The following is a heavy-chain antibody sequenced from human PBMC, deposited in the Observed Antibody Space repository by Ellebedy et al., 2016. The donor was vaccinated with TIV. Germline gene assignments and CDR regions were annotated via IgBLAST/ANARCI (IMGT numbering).Heavy chain of an antibody. Sequence: GESLKISXAASGFTFSSYWMSWVRQAPGKGLEWVANIKQDGSEKYYVDSVKGRFTISRDNAKNSLYLQMNSLRAEDTAVYYCAKGFQSPSMGCAAARGWPTDCYYYGMDVWGQGTTVTVSS. CDR1: GFTFSSYW. D-gene: IGHD6-6*01. J-gene: IGHJ6*02. CDR3: AKGFQSPSMGCAAARGWPTDCYYYGMDV. V-gene: IGHV3-7*01. CDR2: IKQDGSEK.